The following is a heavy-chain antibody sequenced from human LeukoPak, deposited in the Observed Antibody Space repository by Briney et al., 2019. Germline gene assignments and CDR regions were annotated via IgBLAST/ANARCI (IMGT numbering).Heavy chain of an antibody. J-gene: IGHJ4*02. D-gene: IGHD3-9*01. CDR3: ARGSYDILTGYYSFDY. CDR1: GYTFTSYG. Sequence: ASVKVSCKASGYTFTSYGISWVRQAPGQGLEWMGWISAYNGNTNYAQKLQGRVTMTTDTSTSTAYMELRSLRSDDTAVYYCARGSYDILTGYYSFDYWGQGTLVTVSS. CDR2: ISAYNGNT. V-gene: IGHV1-18*01.